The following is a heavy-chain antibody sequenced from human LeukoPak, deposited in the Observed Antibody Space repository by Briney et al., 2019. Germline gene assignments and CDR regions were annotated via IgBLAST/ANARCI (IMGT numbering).Heavy chain of an antibody. CDR3: ARSTTVTTYIFDY. V-gene: IGHV1-69*05. CDR2: IIPIFGTA. Sequence: SVKVSCKASGGTFNSYAISWVRQAPGQGLEWMGGIIPIFGTANYAQKFQGRVTITTDESTSTAYMELSSLRSEDTAVYYCARSTTVTTYIFDYWGQGTLVTVSS. CDR1: GGTFNSYA. J-gene: IGHJ4*02. D-gene: IGHD4-17*01.